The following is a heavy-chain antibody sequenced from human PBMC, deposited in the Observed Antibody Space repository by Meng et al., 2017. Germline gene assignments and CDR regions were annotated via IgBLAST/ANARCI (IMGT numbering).Heavy chain of an antibody. CDR3: ARIGPGGSGSYYKRYYYYGMDV. CDR2: IDWYNDK. V-gene: IGHV2-70*18. J-gene: IGHJ6*02. Sequence: SGPTLVNPTQTLTLTCTFSEFSLSTRGMCVNWVRQPPGKALEWLALIDWYNDKYYITSLKTRRTISKDTSKNQVVLTMTNMDPVDTATYYCARIGPGGSGSYYKRYYYYGMDVWGQGTTVTVSS. CDR1: EFSLSTRGMC. D-gene: IGHD3-10*01.